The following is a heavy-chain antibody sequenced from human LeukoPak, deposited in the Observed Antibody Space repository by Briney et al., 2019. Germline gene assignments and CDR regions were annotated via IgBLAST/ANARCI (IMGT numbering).Heavy chain of an antibody. D-gene: IGHD6-19*01. CDR1: GFTFSSYS. V-gene: IGHV3-23*01. CDR3: AKDVAGTLYYFDY. CDR2: ITSGGNT. Sequence: GGSLRLSCAASGFTFSSYSMNWVRQAPGKGLEWVSGITSGGNTYYADSVKGRFTISRDNSKNTLYPQMNSLRAEDTAVYYCAKDVAGTLYYFDYWGQGTLVTVSS. J-gene: IGHJ4*02.